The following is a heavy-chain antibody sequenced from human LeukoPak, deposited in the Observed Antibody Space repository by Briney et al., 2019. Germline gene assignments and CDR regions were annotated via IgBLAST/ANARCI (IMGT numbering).Heavy chain of an antibody. J-gene: IGHJ4*02. Sequence: ASVKVPCKASGYTFTGYYMHWVRQAPGQGLEWMGWINPNSGGTNYAQKFQGRVTMTRDTSISTAYMELSRLRSDDTAVYYCARDNCSSTSCYAGGLNFDYWGQGTLVTVSS. D-gene: IGHD2-2*01. V-gene: IGHV1-2*02. CDR1: GYTFTGYY. CDR3: ARDNCSSTSCYAGGLNFDY. CDR2: INPNSGGT.